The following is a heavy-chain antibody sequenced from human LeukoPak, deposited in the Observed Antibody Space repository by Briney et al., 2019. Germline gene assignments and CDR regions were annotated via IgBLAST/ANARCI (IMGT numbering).Heavy chain of an antibody. Sequence: ASVKVSCKVSGYTFTDYYMHWVQQAPGKGLEWMGLVDPEDGETIYAEKFQGRVTITADTSTDTAYMELSSLRSEDTAVYYCARDRSSSSELTFDYWGQGTLVTVSS. V-gene: IGHV1-69-2*01. D-gene: IGHD6-6*01. J-gene: IGHJ4*02. CDR2: VDPEDGET. CDR1: GYTFTDYY. CDR3: ARDRSSSSELTFDY.